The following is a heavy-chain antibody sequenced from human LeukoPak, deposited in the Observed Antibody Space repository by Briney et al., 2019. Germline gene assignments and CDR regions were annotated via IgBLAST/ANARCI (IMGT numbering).Heavy chain of an antibody. Sequence: SETLSLTCTVSGGSISSYYWSWIRQPAGKGLEWIGRIYTSGSTNYNPSLKSRVTMSVDTSKNQFSLKLSSVTAADTAVYYCARDLEQKYYYDGSGYSHFDPWGQGTLVTVSS. CDR1: GGSISSYY. J-gene: IGHJ5*02. D-gene: IGHD3-22*01. V-gene: IGHV4-4*07. CDR3: ARDLEQKYYYDGSGYSHFDP. CDR2: IYTSGST.